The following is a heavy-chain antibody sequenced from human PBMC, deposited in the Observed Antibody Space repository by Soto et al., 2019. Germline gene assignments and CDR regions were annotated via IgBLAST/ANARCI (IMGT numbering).Heavy chain of an antibody. CDR2: IYYGGST. Sequence: CETMFVTFTVSGGSFSSYYWRWIRQPPGKGLEWIGYIYYGGSTNYIPSLKTRVTISVDRTKNQFSLKLSSVAATDTAVYYCAREGHISGFDLWRQGTLVTVSS. CDR3: AREGHISGFDL. J-gene: IGHJ5*02. CDR1: GGSFSSYY. V-gene: IGHV4-59*01. D-gene: IGHD1-26*01.